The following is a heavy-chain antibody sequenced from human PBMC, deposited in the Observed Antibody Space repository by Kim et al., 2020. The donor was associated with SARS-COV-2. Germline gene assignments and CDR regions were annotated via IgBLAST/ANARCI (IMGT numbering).Heavy chain of an antibody. J-gene: IGHJ2*01. CDR3: ARYPGGRYDSSGYYYWYFDL. CDR1: GFTVSSNY. CDR2: IYSGGST. D-gene: IGHD3-22*01. Sequence: GGSLRLSCAASGFTVSSNYMSWVRQAPGKRLEWVSVIYSGGSTYYADSVKGRFTISRDNSKNTLYLQMNSLRAEDTAVYYCARYPGGRYDSSGYYYWYFDLWGRGTLVTVSS. V-gene: IGHV3-66*01.